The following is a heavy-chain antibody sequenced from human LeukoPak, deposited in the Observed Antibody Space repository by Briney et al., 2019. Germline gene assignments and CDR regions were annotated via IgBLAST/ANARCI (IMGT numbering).Heavy chain of an antibody. D-gene: IGHD7-27*01. Sequence: ASVKVSCKASGYTFTSYDFNWVRQATGQRPEWMGWMSPNSGDTGYAQKFQDRVTMTRNTSISTAYMELSSLRSDDAAVYYWARGPPNWGYDYWGPGTLVTVSS. J-gene: IGHJ4*02. CDR2: MSPNSGDT. CDR3: ARGPPNWGYDY. V-gene: IGHV1-8*01. CDR1: GYTFTSYD.